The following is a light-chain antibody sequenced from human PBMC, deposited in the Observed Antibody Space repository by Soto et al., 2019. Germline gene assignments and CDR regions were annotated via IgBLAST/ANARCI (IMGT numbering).Light chain of an antibody. CDR1: SSNIGSKT. CDR3: AAWDASLNGYV. CDR2: SNY. Sequence: QAVLTQPPSASGTPGQRVTISCSGSSSNIGSKTVNWYQQLPGTAPKLLIYSNYQRPSGVPDRFSGSKSGTSASLAISGLPSEDEADYYCAAWDASLNGYVFGTGTKVTVL. J-gene: IGLJ1*01. V-gene: IGLV1-44*01.